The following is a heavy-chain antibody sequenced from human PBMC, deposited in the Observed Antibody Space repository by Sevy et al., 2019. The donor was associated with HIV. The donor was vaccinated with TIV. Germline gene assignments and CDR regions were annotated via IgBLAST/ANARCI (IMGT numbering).Heavy chain of an antibody. CDR1: GYTFTTYY. Sequence: ASVKVSCKASGYTFTTYYIHWVRQAPGQGLEWMGLIDPSGSTRYAQKFQGRVSMTGDTSTTTLYMELTSLTSEDTAGYYCARDRDLSGSYLEYYYDAMDVWGQGTTVTVSS. CDR2: IDPSGST. V-gene: IGHV1-46*01. D-gene: IGHD1-26*01. J-gene: IGHJ6*02. CDR3: ARDRDLSGSYLEYYYDAMDV.